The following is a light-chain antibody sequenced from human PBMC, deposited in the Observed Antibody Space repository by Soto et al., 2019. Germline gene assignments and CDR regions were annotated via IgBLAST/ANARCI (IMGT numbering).Light chain of an antibody. CDR1: LAIGDS. V-gene: IGKV1-NL1*01. CDR3: LQYYNRPLT. Sequence: DIQMTQSPSTLSASVGDRVTITCRASLAIGDSLAWFQQKAGKPPTLLIYGASAVQSGVPARFSGSGSGTDFTLTISNMQPEDFAAYYCLQYYNRPLTFGQGTKVDI. CDR2: GAS. J-gene: IGKJ1*01.